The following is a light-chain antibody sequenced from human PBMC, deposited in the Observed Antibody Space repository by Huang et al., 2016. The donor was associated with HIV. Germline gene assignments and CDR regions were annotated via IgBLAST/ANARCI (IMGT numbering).Light chain of an antibody. CDR1: QGIDNS. V-gene: IGKV3-15*01. CDR3: QQYHEWPRT. J-gene: IGKJ2*01. Sequence: ERVLTQSPGTLSVSPGERATLSCRTSQGIDNSLAWYQLKPGKAPRLLIYETFIRAADIPARFRGGGSEIDFTLTISGLQSEDSAVYYCQQYHEWPRTFGQGTKVEIK. CDR2: ETF.